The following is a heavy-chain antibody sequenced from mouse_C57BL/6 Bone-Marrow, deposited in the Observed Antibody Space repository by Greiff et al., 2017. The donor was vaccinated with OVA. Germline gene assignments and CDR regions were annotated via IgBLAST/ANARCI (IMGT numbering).Heavy chain of an antibody. Sequence: EVKVEESGGGLVQPGGSMKLSCVASGFTFSNYWMNWVRQSPEKGLEWVAQIRLKSDNYATHYAESVKGRFTISRDDSKSSVYLQMNNLRAEDTGIYYCTDHYCGSSYVGYWGQGTTLTVSS. D-gene: IGHD1-1*01. CDR1: GFTFSNYW. CDR3: TDHYCGSSYVGY. V-gene: IGHV6-3*01. J-gene: IGHJ2*01. CDR2: IRLKSDNYAT.